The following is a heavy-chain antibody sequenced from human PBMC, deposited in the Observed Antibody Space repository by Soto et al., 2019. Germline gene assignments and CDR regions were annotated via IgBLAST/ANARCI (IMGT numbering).Heavy chain of an antibody. V-gene: IGHV4-59*01. Sequence: ETLSLTCTVSGGSISSYYWSWIRQPPGKGLEWIGYIYYSGSTNYNPSLKSRVTISVDTSKNQFSPKLSSVTAADTAVYYCARDRGVQLWPYYYYGMDVWGQGTTVTVS. J-gene: IGHJ6*02. D-gene: IGHD5-18*01. CDR1: GGSISSYY. CDR3: ARDRGVQLWPYYYYGMDV. CDR2: IYYSGST.